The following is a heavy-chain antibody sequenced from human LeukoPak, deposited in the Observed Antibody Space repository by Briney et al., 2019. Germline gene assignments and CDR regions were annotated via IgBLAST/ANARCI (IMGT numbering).Heavy chain of an antibody. CDR3: TREGFYGSGSSPTFYFDY. J-gene: IGHJ4*02. CDR1: GFTFSTYV. Sequence: GGSLRLSCAASGFTFSTYVIHWVRQAPGKGLDWVAVMSFDGKNTYYADSVKGRFTVSRDNSKNALYLQMNSLRPEDTAVYYCTREGFYGSGSSPTFYFDYWGQGTLVTVSS. V-gene: IGHV3-30*04. CDR2: MSFDGKNT. D-gene: IGHD3-10*01.